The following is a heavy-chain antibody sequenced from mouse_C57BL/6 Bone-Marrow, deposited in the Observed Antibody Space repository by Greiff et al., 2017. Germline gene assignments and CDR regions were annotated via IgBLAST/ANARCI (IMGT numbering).Heavy chain of an antibody. D-gene: IGHD1-1*01. V-gene: IGHV14-4*01. CDR2: IDPENGDT. CDR3: TTEFLYYYGPY. J-gene: IGHJ2*01. CDR1: GFNIKDDY. Sequence: VHVKQSGAELVRPGASVKLSCTASGFNIKDDYMHWVKQRPEQGLEWIGWIDPENGDTEYASKFQGKATITADTSSNTAYLQLSSLTSEDTAVYYCTTEFLYYYGPYWGQGTTLTVSS.